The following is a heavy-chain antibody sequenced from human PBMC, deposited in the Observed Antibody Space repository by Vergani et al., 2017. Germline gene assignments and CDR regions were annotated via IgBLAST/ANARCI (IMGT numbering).Heavy chain of an antibody. CDR3: ARWRIAXAGFRGDYYYGMDV. CDR1: GYTFTSYG. CDR2: ISAYNGNT. J-gene: IGHJ6*02. V-gene: IGHV1-18*01. D-gene: IGHD6-19*01. Sequence: QVQLVQSGAEVKKPGASVKVSCKASGYTFTSYGISWVRQAPGQGLEWMGWISAYNGNTNYAQKLQGRVTMTTDTPTSTAYMELRSLRSDDTAVYYCARWRIAXAGFRGDYYYGMDVWGQGTTVTVSS.